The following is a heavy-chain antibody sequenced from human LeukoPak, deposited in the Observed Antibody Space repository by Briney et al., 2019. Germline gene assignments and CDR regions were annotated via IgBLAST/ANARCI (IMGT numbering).Heavy chain of an antibody. D-gene: IGHD5-24*01. CDR1: GFTFSSYA. J-gene: IGHJ4*02. Sequence: GGSLRLSCAASGFTFSSYAMSWVRQAPGKGLEWVSAFSGSGGSTYYADSVKGRFTISRDNSKNTLYLQMDSLRAEDTAVYYCAKSGYNRFDYWGQGTLVTVSS. CDR3: AKSGYNRFDY. V-gene: IGHV3-23*01. CDR2: FSGSGGST.